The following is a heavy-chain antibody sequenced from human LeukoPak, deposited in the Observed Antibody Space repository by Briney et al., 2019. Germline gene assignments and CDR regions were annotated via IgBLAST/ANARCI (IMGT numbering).Heavy chain of an antibody. V-gene: IGHV3-21*04. CDR1: GFTFNNYN. J-gene: IGHJ4*02. CDR2: VTSSGTYI. CDR3: ARGSGGL. D-gene: IGHD4-23*01. Sequence: GGSLRLSCAASGFTFNNYNMNWVRQAPGKALEWVSSVTSSGTYIFYADSVKGRFTISRDNSKNTLYLQMNSLRAEDTAVYYCARGSGGLWGQGTLVTVSS.